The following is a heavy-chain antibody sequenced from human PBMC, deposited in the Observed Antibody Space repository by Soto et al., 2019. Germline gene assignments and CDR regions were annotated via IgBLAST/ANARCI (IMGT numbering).Heavy chain of an antibody. V-gene: IGHV4-30-2*01. Sequence: QLQLQESGSGLVKPSQTLSLTCAVSGGSISSGGYSWSWIRQPPGKGLEWIGYIYHSGSTYYNPSLKSRVTIAVDRSKNQFSLKLSSVTAADTAVYYCASTVVVVAASTGRYAFDIWGQGTIVTVSS. CDR3: ASTVVVVAASTGRYAFDI. D-gene: IGHD2-15*01. J-gene: IGHJ3*02. CDR1: GGSISSGGYS. CDR2: IYHSGST.